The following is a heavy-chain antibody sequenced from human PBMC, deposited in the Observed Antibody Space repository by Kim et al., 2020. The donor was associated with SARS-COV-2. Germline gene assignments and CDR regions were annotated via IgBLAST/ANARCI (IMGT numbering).Heavy chain of an antibody. D-gene: IGHD1-26*01. V-gene: IGHV2-26*01. Sequence: EKSYSTSLKGRLTISKDTSKSQVVLTMTNMDPVDTATYYCARIVGATFDYWGQGTLVTVSS. CDR2: EK. J-gene: IGHJ4*02. CDR3: ARIVGATFDY.